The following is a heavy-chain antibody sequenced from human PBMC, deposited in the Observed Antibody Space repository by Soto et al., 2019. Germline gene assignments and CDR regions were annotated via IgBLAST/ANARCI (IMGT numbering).Heavy chain of an antibody. CDR3: ARVPKASTEVMPDDY. D-gene: IGHD4-17*01. Sequence: GGSLRLSCAASGFTVRSSYMSWVRQVPGKGLEWVSIIYSDDYTFYADSVKGRFTVSRDNSKNTLFLQMNSLRAEDTAIYYCARVPKASTEVMPDDYCGQGTVVTVSS. V-gene: IGHV3-53*01. CDR2: IYSDDYT. CDR1: GFTVRSSY. J-gene: IGHJ4*02.